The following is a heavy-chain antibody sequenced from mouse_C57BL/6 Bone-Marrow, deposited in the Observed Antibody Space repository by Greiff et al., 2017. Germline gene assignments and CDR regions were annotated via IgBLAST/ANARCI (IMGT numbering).Heavy chain of an antibody. J-gene: IGHJ1*03. V-gene: IGHV1-69*01. Sequence: QVQLQQPGAELVMPGASVKLSCKASGYTFTSYWMHWVKQRPGQGLEWIGEIDPSDSYTNYNQKFKGKSTLTVDKSSSPAYMQLSSLTAEDSAVYYCAREEMTTVPYFDVWGTGTTVTVSS. CDR2: IDPSDSYT. CDR3: AREEMTTVPYFDV. D-gene: IGHD1-1*01. CDR1: GYTFTSYW.